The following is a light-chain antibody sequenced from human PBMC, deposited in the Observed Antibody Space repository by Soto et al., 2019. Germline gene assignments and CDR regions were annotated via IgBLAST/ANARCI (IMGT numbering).Light chain of an antibody. J-gene: IGLJ2*01. CDR1: TSDVGGYNY. Sequence: QSVLTQSASVSGSPGQSIPISCIVSTSDVGGYNYVPWYQHHPGKAPKLMIHEVSNRPSGISDRFSGSKSGNTASLTISGLQAEDEADYYCSSYTSGRTIFGGGTKLTVL. CDR2: EVS. V-gene: IGLV2-14*01. CDR3: SSYTSGRTI.